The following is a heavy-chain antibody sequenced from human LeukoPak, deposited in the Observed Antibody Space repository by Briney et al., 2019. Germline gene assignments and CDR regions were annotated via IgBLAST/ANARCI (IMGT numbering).Heavy chain of an antibody. D-gene: IGHD3-10*01. V-gene: IGHV1-18*01. J-gene: IGHJ4*02. CDR2: SSPYNGNT. CDR3: ATSRYGSGSYYKAPEY. Sequence: ASVKVSCKASGYTFSSYGFNWMRQAPGQGLEWMGLSSPYNGNTNYAQKLQGRVTMTPDTSTSAAYMELRSLRSDDTAVYYCATSRYGSGSYYKAPEYWGQGTLVTVSS. CDR1: GYTFSSYG.